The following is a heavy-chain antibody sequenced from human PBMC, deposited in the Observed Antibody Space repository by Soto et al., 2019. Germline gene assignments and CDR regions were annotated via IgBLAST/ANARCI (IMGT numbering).Heavy chain of an antibody. D-gene: IGHD1-26*01. CDR1: GFIFSDHY. V-gene: IGHV3-72*01. CDR2: IKNKANSHTT. J-gene: IGHJ4*02. CDR3: TRISLVGATGGRYFDY. Sequence: VQLVESGGGLVQPGGSLRLSCAASGFIFSDHYMDWVRQAPGKGLEWVGRIKNKANSHTTEYAASVKGRFTISRDDSKNSLYLQVNSLKTEDTAVYYCTRISLVGATGGRYFDYWGQGTLLTVSS.